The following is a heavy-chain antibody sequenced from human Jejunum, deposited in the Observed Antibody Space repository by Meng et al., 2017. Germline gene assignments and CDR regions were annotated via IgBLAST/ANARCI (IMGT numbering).Heavy chain of an antibody. D-gene: IGHD1-7*01. CDR1: GFTFSDYW. J-gene: IGHJ4*02. V-gene: IGHV3-74*01. Sequence: EVQLVESGGGLVQPGGSLRLSCAASGFTFSDYWMHWFRQAPGKGLVCISRINIDGSITTYADSVKGRFAISRDNAKNTLHLQMNSLRAEDTAVYYCATVREGNFFFDDWGQGTLVTVSS. CDR2: INIDGSIT. CDR3: ATVREGNFFFDD.